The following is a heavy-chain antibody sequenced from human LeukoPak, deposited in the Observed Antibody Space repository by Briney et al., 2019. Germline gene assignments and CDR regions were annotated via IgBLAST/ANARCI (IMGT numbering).Heavy chain of an antibody. D-gene: IGHD2-21*01. Sequence: ASVKVSCKASGYTFTGYYMHWVRQAPGQGLEWMGWINPNSGGTNYAQNFQGRVTMTRDTSISTAYLELSRLRSDDTAVYYCARSPIAYYYMDVWGKGTTVTVSS. V-gene: IGHV1-2*02. CDR2: INPNSGGT. CDR1: GYTFTGYY. J-gene: IGHJ6*03. CDR3: ARSPIAYYYMDV.